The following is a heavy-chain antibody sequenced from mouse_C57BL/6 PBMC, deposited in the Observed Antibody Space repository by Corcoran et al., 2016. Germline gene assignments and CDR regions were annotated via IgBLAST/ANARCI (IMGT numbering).Heavy chain of an antibody. Sequence: QVQLKQSGAELVRPGASVKLSCKASGYTFTDYYINWVKQRPGQGLEWIARIYPGSGNTYYNEKFKGKATLTAEKSSSTAYMQLSSLTSEDSAVYCCARSTTVVERYFDYWGQGTTLTVSS. CDR3: ARSTTVVERYFDY. J-gene: IGHJ2*01. CDR2: IYPGSGNT. V-gene: IGHV1-76*01. D-gene: IGHD1-1*01. CDR1: GYTFTDYY.